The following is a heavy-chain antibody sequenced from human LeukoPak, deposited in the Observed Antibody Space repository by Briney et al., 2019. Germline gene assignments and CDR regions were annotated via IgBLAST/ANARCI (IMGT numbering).Heavy chain of an antibody. V-gene: IGHV2-5*01. J-gene: IGHJ4*02. CDR2: IYWNDDK. D-gene: IGHD6-13*01. Sequence: SGPTLVNPTQTLTLTCTFSGFSLSTSGVGVGWLRQPPGKALEWLALIYWNDDKRYSPSLKSRLTITKDTSKYQVVLTMSNMDPVDTATYYCAHRRRSSWYFDYWGQGTLVTVSS. CDR3: AHRRRSSWYFDY. CDR1: GFSLSTSGVG.